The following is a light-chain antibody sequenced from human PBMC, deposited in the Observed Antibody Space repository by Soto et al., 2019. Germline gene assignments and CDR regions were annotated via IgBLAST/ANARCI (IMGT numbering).Light chain of an antibody. CDR1: QSVSSTY. V-gene: IGKV3-20*01. Sequence: EIVLTQSPGTLSLSPGERATLSCRASQSVSSTYIAWYQQNPGQAPRLLIYGASSRATGIPDRFSGSGSGTDFTLTISRLEPEDFAVYFCQQYGRSPPFTFGQGTKVDNK. CDR2: GAS. J-gene: IGKJ2*01. CDR3: QQYGRSPPFT.